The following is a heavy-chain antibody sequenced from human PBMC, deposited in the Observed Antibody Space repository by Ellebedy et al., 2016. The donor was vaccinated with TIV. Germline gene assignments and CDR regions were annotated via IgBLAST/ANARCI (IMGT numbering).Heavy chain of an antibody. CDR3: ARDVWGGGWA. CDR2: IKQDGSEK. J-gene: IGHJ5*02. V-gene: IGHV3-7*01. CDR1: GFTFSRNW. Sequence: GESLKISCEASGFTFSRNWISWFRLAPGKGLEWVANIKQDGSEKYYVDSVKGRFTISRDNAKNSVYLQLSSLGAEDTAEYYCARDVWGGGWAWGQGTPVTVSS. D-gene: IGHD6-19*01.